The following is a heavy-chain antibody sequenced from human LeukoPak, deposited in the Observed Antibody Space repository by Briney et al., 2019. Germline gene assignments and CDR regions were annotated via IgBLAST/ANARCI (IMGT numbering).Heavy chain of an antibody. Sequence: GSLRLSCAASGFTFSDYYMSWIRQPPGKGLEWIGYIYYSGSTNYNPSLKSRVTISVDTSKNQFSLKLSSVTAADTAVYYCARHPFGGGYCSGGSCYIDYWGQGTLVTVSS. V-gene: IGHV4-59*08. CDR2: IYYSGST. D-gene: IGHD2-15*01. CDR3: ARHPFGGGYCSGGSCYIDY. CDR1: GFTFSDYY. J-gene: IGHJ4*02.